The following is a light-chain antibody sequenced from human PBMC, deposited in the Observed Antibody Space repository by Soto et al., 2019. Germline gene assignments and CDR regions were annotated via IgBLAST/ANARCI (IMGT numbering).Light chain of an antibody. V-gene: IGKV2-28*01. CDR3: MQALQTPRT. CDR2: LGS. J-gene: IGKJ1*01. CDR1: QSLLHSNGFNY. Sequence: DIVMTQSPLSLPVTPREPASISCRSSQSLLHSNGFNYLDWYLQKPGQSPQLLIYLGSSRASGVPDRFSGSGSGTDFTLKISTVEAGDVGVYYCMQALQTPRTFGQGTKVEIK.